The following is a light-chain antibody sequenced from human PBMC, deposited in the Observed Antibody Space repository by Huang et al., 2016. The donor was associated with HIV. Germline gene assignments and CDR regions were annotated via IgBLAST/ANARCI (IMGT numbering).Light chain of an antibody. CDR1: QNINSS. CDR3: QQYNNWPQT. Sequence: ETIMTQSPVTLSVSPGERATLPCRASQNINSSLPWYQKKLGQAPRLLIYGASTRATGFPGRFSGSGAGTEFTLTIRSLQSEDFAVYFCQQYNNWPQTFGRGTKVEIK. CDR2: GAS. J-gene: IGKJ1*01. V-gene: IGKV3-15*01.